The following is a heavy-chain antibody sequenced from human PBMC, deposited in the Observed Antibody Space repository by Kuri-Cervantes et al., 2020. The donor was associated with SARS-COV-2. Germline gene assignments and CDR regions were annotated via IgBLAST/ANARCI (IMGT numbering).Heavy chain of an antibody. Sequence: GGSLRLSCAVYGGSFSGYSWSWIRQPPGKGLEWVANIKQDGSEKYYVDSVKGRFTISRDNAGNSLFLQMNSLRSEDTAVYYCARASAGSSWGYYYYMDVWGIGTTVTVSS. CDR3: ARASAGSSWGYYYYMDV. J-gene: IGHJ6*03. V-gene: IGHV3-7*01. CDR1: GGSFSGYS. D-gene: IGHD1-26*01. CDR2: IKQDGSEK.